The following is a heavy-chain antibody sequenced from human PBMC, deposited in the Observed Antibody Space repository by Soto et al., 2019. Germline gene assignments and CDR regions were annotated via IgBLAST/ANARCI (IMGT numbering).Heavy chain of an antibody. J-gene: IGHJ4*02. CDR2: IYSGGST. Sequence: EVQLVESGGGLIQPGGSLRLSCAASGFTVSSNYMSWVRQAPGKGLEWVSVIYSGGSTYYADSVKGRFTISRDNSKNTVYLQMNSLRAEDTAVYYCAREGRTWGNYFDYWGQGTLVTVSS. CDR3: AREGRTWGNYFDY. D-gene: IGHD3-16*01. V-gene: IGHV3-53*01. CDR1: GFTVSSNY.